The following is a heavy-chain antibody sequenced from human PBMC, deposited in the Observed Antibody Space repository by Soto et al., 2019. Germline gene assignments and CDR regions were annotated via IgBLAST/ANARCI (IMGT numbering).Heavy chain of an antibody. CDR2: ISSSRSTI. CDR3: ASWPDAADY. CDR1: GFTFSSCS. D-gene: IGHD6-25*01. J-gene: IGHJ4*02. V-gene: IGHV3-48*02. Sequence: EVQLVESGGGLVQPGGSLRLSCAVSGFTFSSCSMNWVRQAPGKGLEWVSYISSSRSTIYYADSVKGRFTISRDNAKNSLYLQMNGLRDEDTAVYYCASWPDAADYWGQGTLVTVSS.